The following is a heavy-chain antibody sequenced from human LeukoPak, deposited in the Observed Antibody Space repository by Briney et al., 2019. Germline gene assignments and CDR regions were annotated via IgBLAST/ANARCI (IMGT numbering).Heavy chain of an antibody. Sequence: GGSLRLSCAASGFTFSSYSMNWVRRAPGKGLEWVSYISSSSSTIYYADSVKGRFTISRDNAKNSLYLQMNSLRAEDTAVYYCARDPVVGATSFDYWGQGTLVTVSS. CDR3: ARDPVVGATSFDY. J-gene: IGHJ4*02. CDR1: GFTFSSYS. CDR2: ISSSSSTI. D-gene: IGHD1-26*01. V-gene: IGHV3-48*01.